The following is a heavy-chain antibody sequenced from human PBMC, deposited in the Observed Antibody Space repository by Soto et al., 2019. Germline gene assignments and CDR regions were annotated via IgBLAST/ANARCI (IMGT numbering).Heavy chain of an antibody. J-gene: IGHJ4*02. CDR2: PSAYNGNT. Sequence: QVQLVQSGAEVKKPGASVKVSCKASGYTFTNFDISWVRQAPGQGPEWMGWPSAYNGNTNYAQKFQGRVTMTTDTTTSTAYMEVRSLRFDDVAVYYCARGGTPIGNWGQGTLVTVSS. D-gene: IGHD3-16*01. V-gene: IGHV1-18*03. CDR1: GYTFTNFD. CDR3: ARGGTPIGN.